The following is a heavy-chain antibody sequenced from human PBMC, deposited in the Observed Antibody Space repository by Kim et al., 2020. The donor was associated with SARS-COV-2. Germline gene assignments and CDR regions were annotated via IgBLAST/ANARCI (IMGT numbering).Heavy chain of an antibody. V-gene: IGHV4-59*08. Sequence: SETLSLTCTVSGGSISNYYWSWIRQSPGKGLEWIGDIYYSGSTNYNPSLKSRVTISVDTSKNQFSLKLISVTAADTAVYYCARLISLGSTSGWIGPWGQGTLVTVSS. D-gene: IGHD6-13*01. CDR2: IYYSGST. CDR3: ARLISLGSTSGWIGP. J-gene: IGHJ5*02. CDR1: GGSISNYY.